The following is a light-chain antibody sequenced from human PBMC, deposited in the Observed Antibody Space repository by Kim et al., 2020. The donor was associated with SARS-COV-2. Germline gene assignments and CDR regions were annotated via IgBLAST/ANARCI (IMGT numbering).Light chain of an antibody. V-gene: IGKV1-5*03. CDR1: QSIRNW. J-gene: IGKJ2*01. CDR2: KAS. CDR3: QQYITYSHT. Sequence: SASAGDRVTITCRASQSIRNWLAWYQLRPGKAPRLLVYKASTLETEVPARFSGSGSGTEFTLTISSLQPDDFATYYCQQYITYSHTFGQGTKLEI.